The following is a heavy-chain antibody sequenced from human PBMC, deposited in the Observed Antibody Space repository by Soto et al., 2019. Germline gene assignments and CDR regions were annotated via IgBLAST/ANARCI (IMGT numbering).Heavy chain of an antibody. CDR1: GFTFTSSA. Sequence: QMQLVQSGPEVKKPGTSVKVSCKASGFTFTSSAMQWVRQARGQRLEWIGWIVVGSGNTNYAQKFQERVTITRDMYTSTAYMELSSLRSEDTAVYYCAADLYYGSGSYYAVNWFDPWGQGTLVTVSS. V-gene: IGHV1-58*02. J-gene: IGHJ5*02. CDR3: AADLYYGSGSYYAVNWFDP. CDR2: IVVGSGNT. D-gene: IGHD3-10*01.